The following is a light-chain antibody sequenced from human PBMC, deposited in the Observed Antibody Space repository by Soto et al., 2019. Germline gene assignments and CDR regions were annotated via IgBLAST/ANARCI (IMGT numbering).Light chain of an antibody. CDR2: AAT. Sequence: DIQLTQSPSSLSASVGDRVTITCRASQTIDTYLNWYQHKPGTAPKVLIYAATYLQNGVPSRFSGTGSGADFTPTISSLQPEDFATYYCQQNFNFPRTFGQGTKVDIK. V-gene: IGKV1-39*01. J-gene: IGKJ1*01. CDR1: QTIDTY. CDR3: QQNFNFPRT.